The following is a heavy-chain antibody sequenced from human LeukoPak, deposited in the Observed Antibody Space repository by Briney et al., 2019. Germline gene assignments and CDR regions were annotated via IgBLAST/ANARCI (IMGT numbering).Heavy chain of an antibody. J-gene: IGHJ6*03. Sequence: GRSLRLSCAASGFTFSSYSMNWVRQAPGKGLEWVSSISSSSSYIYYADSVKGRFTISRDNSKNTLYLQVNSLRAEDTAVYYCAKYYGDYYYYYYMDVWGKGTTVTVSS. CDR2: ISSSSSYI. CDR3: AKYYGDYYYYYYMDV. CDR1: GFTFSSYS. D-gene: IGHD4-17*01. V-gene: IGHV3-21*04.